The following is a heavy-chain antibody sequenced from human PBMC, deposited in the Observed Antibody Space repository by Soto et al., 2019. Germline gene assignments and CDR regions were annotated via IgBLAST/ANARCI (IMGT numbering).Heavy chain of an antibody. V-gene: IGHV3-49*03. J-gene: IGHJ3*02. D-gene: IGHD3-22*01. CDR1: GFTVGNKA. CDR2: IRSKNYGRTT. CDR3: SRPSYYYDSSGFEPGAFDI. Sequence: GSIGLSSTGSGFTVGNKAMAWFRQAPGKGLDWVGFIRSKNYGRTTEYAASVQGRFTISRDDSKGIAYLEMNSLTTDDTAVYYCSRPSYYYDSSGFEPGAFDIWGQGAMVTVSS.